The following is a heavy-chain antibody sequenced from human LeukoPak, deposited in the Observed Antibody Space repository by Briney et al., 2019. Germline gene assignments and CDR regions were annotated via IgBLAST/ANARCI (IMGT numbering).Heavy chain of an antibody. D-gene: IGHD2/OR15-2a*01. CDR3: AKAPTSTTWVSDF. CDR2: IGGSGSGT. Sequence: GGSLRLSCAASGFTFSSYWMHWVRQAPGKGLVWVSDIGGSGSGTYYADSVKGRFTISRDNSKNTLYLQINSVRAEDTAIYYCAKAPTSTTWVSDFWGQGTLVTVSS. V-gene: IGHV3-23*01. CDR1: GFTFSSYW. J-gene: IGHJ4*02.